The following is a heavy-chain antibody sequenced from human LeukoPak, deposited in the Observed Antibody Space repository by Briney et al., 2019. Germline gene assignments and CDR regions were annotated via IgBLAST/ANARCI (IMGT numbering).Heavy chain of an antibody. Sequence: GGSLRLSCTASGFTFSTYSMNWVRQAPGKGLEWVSSISSSSNYIYYADSVKGRFTISRDNAKNTLYLQMNSLRAEDTAVYYCANPPLELGDYWGQGTLVTVSS. J-gene: IGHJ4*02. CDR3: ANPPLELGDY. D-gene: IGHD1-7*01. CDR2: ISSSSNYI. V-gene: IGHV3-21*04. CDR1: GFTFSTYS.